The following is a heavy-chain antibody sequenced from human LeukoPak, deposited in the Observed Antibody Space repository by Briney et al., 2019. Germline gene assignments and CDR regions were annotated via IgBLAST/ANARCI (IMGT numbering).Heavy chain of an antibody. CDR2: ISTSGSSI. D-gene: IGHD5-18*01. J-gene: IGHJ5*02. CDR3: ARDGGLGYSYGLYES. Sequence: PGGSLRLSCAASGFTFSDYYMSWIRQAPGQGLEGVSYISTSGSSIYYADSVKGRFTISRDNAKNSLYLQMNSLRAEDTAVYYCARDGGLGYSYGLYESWGQGTLVTVSS. V-gene: IGHV3-11*01. CDR1: GFTFSDYY.